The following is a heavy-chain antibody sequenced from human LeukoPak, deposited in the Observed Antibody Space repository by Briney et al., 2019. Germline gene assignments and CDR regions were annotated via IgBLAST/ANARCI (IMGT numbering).Heavy chain of an antibody. D-gene: IGHD4-17*01. CDR2: IRGSGTT. CDR3: ARDYDYGFDN. Sequence: LPGGSLRLSCAASGFTFSTYPMNWVRQAPGKGLEWISHIRGSGTTDYADSVKGRFTISRDNAKNSLYLQLSSLRAEDTAVYYCARDYDYGFDNWGQGTLVTVSS. J-gene: IGHJ4*02. CDR1: GFTFSTYP. V-gene: IGHV3-48*01.